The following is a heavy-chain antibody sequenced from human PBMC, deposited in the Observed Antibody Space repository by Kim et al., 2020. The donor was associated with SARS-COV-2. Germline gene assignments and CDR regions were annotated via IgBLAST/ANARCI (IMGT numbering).Heavy chain of an antibody. CDR3: ARSKAVMVRGVIITVWFDP. J-gene: IGHJ5*02. CDR2: IYYSGST. CDR1: GGSISSSSYY. Sequence: SETLSLTCTVSGGSISSSSYYWGWIRQPPGKGLEWIGSIYYSGSTYYNPSLKSRVTISVDTSKNQFSLKLSSVTAADTAVYYCARSKAVMVRGVIITVWFDPWGQGTLVTVSS. V-gene: IGHV4-39*07. D-gene: IGHD3-10*01.